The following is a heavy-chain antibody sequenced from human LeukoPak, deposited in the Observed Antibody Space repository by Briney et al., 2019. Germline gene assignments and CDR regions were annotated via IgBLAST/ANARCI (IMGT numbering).Heavy chain of an antibody. CDR3: ARLSWPGRGSRFDP. V-gene: IGHV4-39*07. J-gene: IGHJ5*02. D-gene: IGHD3-10*01. CDR1: GGSISSGNYY. Sequence: PSETLSLTCTVSGGSISSGNYYWGWIRQPPGKGLEWIGSISHSGSTYYNASLKSRVRISVDTSKNQFSLKLSSVTAADTAVYFCARLSWPGRGSRFDPWGQGTLVTVSS. CDR2: ISHSGST.